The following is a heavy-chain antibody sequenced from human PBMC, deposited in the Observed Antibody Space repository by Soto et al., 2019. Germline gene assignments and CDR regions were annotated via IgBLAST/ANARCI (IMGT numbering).Heavy chain of an antibody. CDR1: GFTFSSYG. CDR3: ARDSKAYYDFWSRYYLAY. V-gene: IGHV3-33*01. J-gene: IGHJ4*02. D-gene: IGHD3-3*01. CDR2: IWYDGSNK. Sequence: PGGSLRLSCAASGFTFSSYGMHWVRQAPGKGLEWVAVIWYDGSNKYYADSVKGRFTISRDNSKNTLYLQMNSLRAEDTAVYYCARDSKAYYDFWSRYYLAYWGQGTLVPVSS.